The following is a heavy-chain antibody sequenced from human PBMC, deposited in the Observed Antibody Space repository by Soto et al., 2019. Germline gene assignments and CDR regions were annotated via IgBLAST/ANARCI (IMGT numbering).Heavy chain of an antibody. CDR2: TYYRSKWYN. CDR3: ARGAGDSGYDLTY. V-gene: IGHV6-1*01. D-gene: IGHD5-12*01. J-gene: IGHJ4*02. CDR1: GDSVSSNSAA. Sequence: PSQTLSLTCVISGDSVSSNSAAWNWIRQSPSRGLEWLGRTYYRSKWYNDYAVSLKSRITIKPDTSKNQFSLLLNSVTPEDTAVYYCARGAGDSGYDLTYWGQGTLVTVSS.